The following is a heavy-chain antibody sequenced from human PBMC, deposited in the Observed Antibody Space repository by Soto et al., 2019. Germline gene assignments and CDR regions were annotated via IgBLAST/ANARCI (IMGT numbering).Heavy chain of an antibody. CDR3: ARDTYDFWSGYQIGPKNYYYYGMDV. V-gene: IGHV1-69*13. J-gene: IGHJ6*02. CDR2: IIPIFGTA. D-gene: IGHD3-3*01. CDR1: GGTFSSYA. Sequence: SVKVSCKASGGTFSSYAISWVRQAPGRGLEWMGGIIPIFGTANYAQKFQGRVTITADESTSTAYMELSSLRSEDTAVYYCARDTYDFWSGYQIGPKNYYYYGMDVWGQGTTVTVSS.